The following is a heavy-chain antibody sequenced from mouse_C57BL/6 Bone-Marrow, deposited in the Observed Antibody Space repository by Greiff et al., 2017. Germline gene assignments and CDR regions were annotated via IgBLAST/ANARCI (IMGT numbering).Heavy chain of an antibody. D-gene: IGHD2-4*01. J-gene: IGHJ2*01. CDR1: GFTFSDYY. CDR3: ARHGRLRQGFDD. Sequence: DVMLVESGGGLVQPGGSLKLSCAASGFTFSDYYMYWVRQTPEKRLEWVAYISNGGGSTYYPDTVKGRFTISRDNAKNTLYLQMSRLKSEDAAMYYCARHGRLRQGFDDWGQGTTLTVSS. V-gene: IGHV5-12*01. CDR2: ISNGGGST.